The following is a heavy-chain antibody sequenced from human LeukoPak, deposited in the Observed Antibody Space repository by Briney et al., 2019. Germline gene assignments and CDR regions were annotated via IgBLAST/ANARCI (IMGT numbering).Heavy chain of an antibody. CDR1: GGTFSSYA. D-gene: IGHD4-17*01. Sequence: SVKVSCKASGGTFSSYAISWVRQAPGQGLEWMGGIIPIFGTANYAQKFQGRVTITADESTSTAYMELSSLRSEDTAVYYCARMAASYGDYRDNWGQGTLVTVPS. CDR2: IIPIFGTA. J-gene: IGHJ4*02. V-gene: IGHV1-69*01. CDR3: ARMAASYGDYRDN.